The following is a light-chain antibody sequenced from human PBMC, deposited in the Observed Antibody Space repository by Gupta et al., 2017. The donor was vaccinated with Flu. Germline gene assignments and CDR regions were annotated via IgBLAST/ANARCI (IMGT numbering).Light chain of an antibody. J-gene: IGLJ3*02. CDR1: TFPRQY. CDR3: QSTLNVDTGG. V-gene: IGLV3-25*03. Sequence: SAELTQPPSVSVSPGQTARITCSGDTFPRQYASWYQQRPGQAPLWWIYKDTERPPGIPERVSGSSSGKKVTLTISGVQAEDEADDDCQSTLNVDTGGLGGGPKLTVL. CDR2: KDT.